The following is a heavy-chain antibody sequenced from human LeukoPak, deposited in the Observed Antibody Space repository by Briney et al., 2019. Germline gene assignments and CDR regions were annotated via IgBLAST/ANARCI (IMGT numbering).Heavy chain of an antibody. V-gene: IGHV1-18*01. CDR1: GYTFNMYG. CDR3: ASRTQLNLDVFNDYGDFTSYYYYMDV. Sequence: ASVKVSCKASGYTFNMYGISWVRQAPGQGLEWMGWISAYNGHTKYAQKLQGRVTMTTDTSTRIAYMELTSLRSEDTAVYYCASRTQLNLDVFNDYGDFTSYYYYMDVWGKGTTLTVSS. CDR2: ISAYNGHT. J-gene: IGHJ6*03. D-gene: IGHD4-17*01.